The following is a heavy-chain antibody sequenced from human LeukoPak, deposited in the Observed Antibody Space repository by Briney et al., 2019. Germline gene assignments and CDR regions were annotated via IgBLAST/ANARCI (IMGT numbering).Heavy chain of an antibody. Sequence: ASVKVSCKASGYTFTGYYMHWVRQAPAQGLEWMGRINPNSGGTNYAQKFQGRVTMTRDTSISTAYMELSRLRSDDTAVYYCARDLKQQLPTVDYWGQGTLVTVSS. J-gene: IGHJ4*02. CDR1: GYTFTGYY. CDR2: INPNSGGT. V-gene: IGHV1-2*06. D-gene: IGHD6-13*01. CDR3: ARDLKQQLPTVDY.